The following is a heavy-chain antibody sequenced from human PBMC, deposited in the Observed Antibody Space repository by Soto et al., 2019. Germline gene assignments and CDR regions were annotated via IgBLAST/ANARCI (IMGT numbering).Heavy chain of an antibody. CDR3: ARGGGVATISKKMEGAFDI. Sequence: GGSLRLSCAASGFTFSSYWMSWVRQAPGKGLEWVANIKQDGSEKYYVDSVKGRFTISRDNAKNSLYLQMNSLRAEDTAVYYCARGGGVATISKKMEGAFDIWGQGTMVTVSS. J-gene: IGHJ3*02. V-gene: IGHV3-7*04. CDR2: IKQDGSEK. CDR1: GFTFSSYW. D-gene: IGHD5-12*01.